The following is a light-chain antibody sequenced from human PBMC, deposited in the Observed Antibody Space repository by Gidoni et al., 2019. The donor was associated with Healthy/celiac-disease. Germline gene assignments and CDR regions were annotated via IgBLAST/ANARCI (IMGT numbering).Light chain of an antibody. V-gene: IGLV3-19*01. Sequence: SSELTQDPAVSVALGQTVRITCQGDSLRSYYASWYQQKPGQAPVLVIYGKNNRTSGIPDRFSGSSSGNTASLTITGAQAEDEADYYCNSRDSSGNHRVVFGGGTKLTVL. CDR2: GKN. J-gene: IGLJ2*01. CDR3: NSRDSSGNHRVV. CDR1: SLRSYY.